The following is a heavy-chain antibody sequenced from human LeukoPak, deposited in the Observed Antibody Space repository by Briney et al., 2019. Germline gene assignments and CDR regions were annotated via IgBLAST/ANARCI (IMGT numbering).Heavy chain of an antibody. CDR3: AREGGGNSYAFDI. V-gene: IGHV4-59*01. D-gene: IGHD4-23*01. CDR1: GGSISSYY. J-gene: IGHJ3*02. CDR2: IYYSGST. Sequence: SETLSLTCTVSGGSISSYYWSWIRQPPGKGLEWIGYIYYSGSTNYNPSLKSRVTISVDTSKNQFSLKLSSVTAADTAVYYCAREGGGNSYAFDIWGQGTMVTVSS.